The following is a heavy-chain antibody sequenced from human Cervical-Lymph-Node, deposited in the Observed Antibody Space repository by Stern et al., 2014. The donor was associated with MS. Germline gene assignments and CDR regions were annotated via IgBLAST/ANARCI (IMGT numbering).Heavy chain of an antibody. CDR2: IWYDGSNK. V-gene: IGHV3-33*01. D-gene: IGHD1-26*01. CDR1: GFTFSSYG. J-gene: IGHJ6*02. Sequence: MQLVESGGGVVQPGRSLRLSCAASGFTFSSYGMHWVRQAPGKGLEWVAVIWYDGSNKYYADSVKGRFTISRDNSKNTLYLQMNSLRAEDTAVYYCARATRIVGATRKLYYYYGMDVWGQGTTVTVSS. CDR3: ARATRIVGATRKLYYYYGMDV.